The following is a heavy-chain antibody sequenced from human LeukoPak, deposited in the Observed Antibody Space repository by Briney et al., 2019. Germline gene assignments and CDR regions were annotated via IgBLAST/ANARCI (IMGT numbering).Heavy chain of an antibody. CDR2: IYYSGSA. Sequence: SETLSLTCTVSGGSISSSKYYWGWIRQPPGKGLEWIGSIYYSGSAYYNPSLKSRVTISVDTSKNQFSLKLSSVTAADTAVYYCARGPLTMTRGFDPWGQGTLVTVSS. V-gene: IGHV4-39*07. D-gene: IGHD4-17*01. CDR1: GGSISSSKYY. J-gene: IGHJ5*02. CDR3: ARGPLTMTRGFDP.